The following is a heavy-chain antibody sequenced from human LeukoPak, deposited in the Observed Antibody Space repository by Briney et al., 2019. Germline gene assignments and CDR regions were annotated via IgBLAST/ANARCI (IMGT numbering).Heavy chain of an antibody. CDR2: IIPIFGTA. CDR3: ATSYYSSRTDAFDI. CDR1: GGTFSSYA. D-gene: IGHD6-13*01. Sequence: GASVKVSCKASGGTFSSYAISWVRQAPGQGLEWMGGIIPIFGTANYAQKFQGRVTMTEDTSTDTAYMELSSLRSEDTAVYYCATSYYSSRTDAFDIWGQGTMVTVSS. V-gene: IGHV1-69*06. J-gene: IGHJ3*02.